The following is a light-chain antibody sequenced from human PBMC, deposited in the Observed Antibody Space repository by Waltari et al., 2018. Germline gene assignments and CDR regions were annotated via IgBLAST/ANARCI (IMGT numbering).Light chain of an antibody. V-gene: IGKV1-9*01. CDR3: QQLSGYPFT. J-gene: IGKJ3*01. CDR1: QDIRTY. CDR2: AVS. Sequence: DIQLTQSPSFLSASVGARVTITCRASQDIRTYLAWYQQKPGKAPKLLIHAVSTLQAGVPSRFSGGGSGTEFTLTISSLQPEDFATYYCQQLSGYPFTFGPGTKVDIK.